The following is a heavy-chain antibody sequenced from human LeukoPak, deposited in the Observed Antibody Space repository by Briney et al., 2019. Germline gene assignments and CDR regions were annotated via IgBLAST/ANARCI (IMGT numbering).Heavy chain of an antibody. CDR1: GFTFYNYG. Sequence: GGSLRLSCAASGFTFYNYGMSWVRQAPGKGLEWVSSIRSSSNDIYYADSVKGRFTISRDNANNSLYLQMNSLRAEDTAVYYCARGDYGDYVGYWGQGTLVTVSS. CDR3: ARGDYGDYVGY. D-gene: IGHD4-17*01. V-gene: IGHV3-21*01. CDR2: IRSSSNDI. J-gene: IGHJ4*02.